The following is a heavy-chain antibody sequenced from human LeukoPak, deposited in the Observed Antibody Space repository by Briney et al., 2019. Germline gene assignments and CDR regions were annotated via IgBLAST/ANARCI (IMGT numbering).Heavy chain of an antibody. D-gene: IGHD2-2*01. J-gene: IGHJ4*02. Sequence: GGSLRLSCAASGFSFSSYSMSWVRQAPGKGLEWVSFISRSSSGIYHADSVEGRFTISRDNAKNSLYLQMNSLRAEDTAVYYCARDLPAAVDWGQGTLVTVSS. CDR3: ARDLPAAVD. V-gene: IGHV3-21*01. CDR1: GFSFSSYS. CDR2: ISRSSSGI.